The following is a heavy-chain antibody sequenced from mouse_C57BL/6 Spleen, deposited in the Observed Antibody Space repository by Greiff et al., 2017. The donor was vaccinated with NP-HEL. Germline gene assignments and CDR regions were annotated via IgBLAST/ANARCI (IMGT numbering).Heavy chain of an antibody. V-gene: IGHV5-16*01. CDR2: INYDGSST. Sequence: EVKLMESEGGLVQPGSSMKLSCTASGFTFSDYYMAWFRQVPEKGLEWVANINYDGSSTYYLDSLKSRFIISRDNAKNILYLQMSSLKSEDTATYYCARAGSGSAWFAYWGQGTLVTVSA. CDR3: ARAGSGSAWFAY. J-gene: IGHJ3*01. D-gene: IGHD1-3*01. CDR1: GFTFSDYY.